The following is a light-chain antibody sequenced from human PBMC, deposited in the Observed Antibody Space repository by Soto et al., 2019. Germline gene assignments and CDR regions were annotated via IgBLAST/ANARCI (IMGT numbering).Light chain of an antibody. CDR2: GAS. J-gene: IGKJ2*01. CDR3: QQYGSSPYT. Sequence: EIVLTQSPGTLSLSPGERATLSCRASQSVSSSYLAWYQQKPGQAPRLLIYGASSRATVIPDRFSGSGSGTDFNLNISRLEPEDFAVYYCQQYGSSPYTFGQGTKLEIK. CDR1: QSVSSSY. V-gene: IGKV3-20*01.